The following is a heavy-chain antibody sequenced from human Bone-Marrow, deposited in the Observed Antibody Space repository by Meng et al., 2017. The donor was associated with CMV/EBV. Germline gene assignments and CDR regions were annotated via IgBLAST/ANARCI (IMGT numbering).Heavy chain of an antibody. Sequence: GSLRLSCAVYGGSFSGYYWGWIRQPPGKGLEWIGSIYHSGSTYYNPSLKSRVTISVDTSKNQFSLKLSSVTAADTAVYYCARDFWSGYPRSGSKRYYYYGMDVWGQGTTVTVSS. J-gene: IGHJ6*02. D-gene: IGHD3-3*01. CDR3: ARDFWSGYPRSGSKRYYYYGMDV. CDR2: IYHSGST. V-gene: IGHV4-38-2*02. CDR1: GGSFSGYY.